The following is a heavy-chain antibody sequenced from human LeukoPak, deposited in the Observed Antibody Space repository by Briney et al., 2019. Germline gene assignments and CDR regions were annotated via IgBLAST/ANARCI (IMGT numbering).Heavy chain of an antibody. D-gene: IGHD1-26*01. J-gene: IGHJ4*02. CDR3: ARGHWEQDTSTYAY. CDR2: IYYSGTT. CDR1: GTSITYGGYT. V-gene: IGHV4-30-4*07. Sequence: SETLSLTCAVSGTSITYGGYTWNWIRQPPGKGLEWIGYIYYSGTTFHNPSLKSRVTMSLESAKNQLSLKLRSVTAADTAVYYCARGHWEQDTSTYAYWGQGSLVTVSS.